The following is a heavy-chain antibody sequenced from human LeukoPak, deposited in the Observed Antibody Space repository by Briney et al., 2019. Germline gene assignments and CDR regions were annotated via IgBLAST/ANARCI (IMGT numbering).Heavy chain of an antibody. Sequence: PSETLSLTCDVSGVSISSGGYAWTWIRQPPGRGLEWIGYIYYSRSTFYNPSLKSRATISVDTSKNQVSLNLSSVTAADTAVYHCARHMLGGKRSFDSWGQGALVTVSS. CDR1: GVSISSGGYA. J-gene: IGHJ4*02. CDR2: IYYSRST. D-gene: IGHD4-23*01. CDR3: ARHMLGGKRSFDS. V-gene: IGHV4-30-4*07.